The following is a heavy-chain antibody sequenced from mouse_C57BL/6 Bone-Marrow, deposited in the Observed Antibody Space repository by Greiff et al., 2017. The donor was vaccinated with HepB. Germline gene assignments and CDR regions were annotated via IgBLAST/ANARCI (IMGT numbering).Heavy chain of an antibody. Sequence: QVQLQQPGAELVKPGASVKMSCKASGYTFTSYWITWVKQRPGQGLEWIGDIYPGSGSTNYNEKFKSKATLTVDTSSSTAYMQLSSLTSEDSAVYYCASEVTTPYYAMDYWGQGTSVTVSS. V-gene: IGHV1-55*01. D-gene: IGHD2-2*01. J-gene: IGHJ4*01. CDR1: GYTFTSYW. CDR3: ASEVTTPYYAMDY. CDR2: IYPGSGST.